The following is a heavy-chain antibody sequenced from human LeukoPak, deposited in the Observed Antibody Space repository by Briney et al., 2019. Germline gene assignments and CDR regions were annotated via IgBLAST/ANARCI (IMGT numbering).Heavy chain of an antibody. J-gene: IGHJ4*02. Sequence: GGSLRLSCAASGFTFSSYWMTWVRQAPGKGLEWVANINQDESEKYYVDSVKGRFTISRDNAKNSLYLQMNSLRAEDTAVYYCASPITMVRGVDYWGQGTLVTVSS. CDR3: ASPITMVRGVDY. D-gene: IGHD3-10*01. V-gene: IGHV3-7*01. CDR2: INQDESEK. CDR1: GFTFSSYW.